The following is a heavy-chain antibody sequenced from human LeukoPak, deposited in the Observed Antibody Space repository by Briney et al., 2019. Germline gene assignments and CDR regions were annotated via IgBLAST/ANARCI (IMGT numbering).Heavy chain of an antibody. CDR3: ARHEFGSSSAAFDS. V-gene: IGHV4-34*01. CDR1: GGSFSGYL. Sequence: SETLSLTCAVHGGSFSGYLWSWIRQPPGKGLEYIGGINHSGYTTYNPSLKSRVTISVDTSKNQFSLNMISVTAADTAVYYCARHEFGSSSAAFDSWGQGTMVIVSS. CDR2: INHSGYT. D-gene: IGHD6-6*01. J-gene: IGHJ3*01.